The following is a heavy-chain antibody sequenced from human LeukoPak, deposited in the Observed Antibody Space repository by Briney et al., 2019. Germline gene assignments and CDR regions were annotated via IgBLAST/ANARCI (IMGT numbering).Heavy chain of an antibody. D-gene: IGHD2-2*01. V-gene: IGHV1-69*13. Sequence: SVKVSCKASGGTFSSYAISWVRQAPGQGLEWMGGIIPIFGTASYAQKFQGRVTITADESTSTAYMELSSLRSEDTAVYYCARHPREDIVVVPAAPWGQGTLVTVSS. CDR3: ARHPREDIVVVPAAP. CDR2: IIPIFGTA. CDR1: GGTFSSYA. J-gene: IGHJ4*02.